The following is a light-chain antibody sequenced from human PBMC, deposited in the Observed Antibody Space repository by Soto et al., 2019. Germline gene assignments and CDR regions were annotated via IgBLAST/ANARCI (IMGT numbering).Light chain of an antibody. V-gene: IGKV3-20*01. CDR2: GAS. CDR1: QTLSSHF. J-gene: IGKJ1*01. CDR3: QQYDNWWT. Sequence: EFVLTLSPGARSLSRGGGSSLYCRARQTLSSHFLAWYQQKPCQAPRLLIYGASSRATGIPDRFSGSGSGTDFTLTISSLQSEDFAVYYCQQYDNWWTFGQGTKV.